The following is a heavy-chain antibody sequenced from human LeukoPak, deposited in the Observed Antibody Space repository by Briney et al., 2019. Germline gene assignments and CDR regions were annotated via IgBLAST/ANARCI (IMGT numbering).Heavy chain of an antibody. CDR3: ASITMDTAMVYFDY. CDR1: GGSISSYY. Sequence: SETLSLTCTVSGGSISSYYWSWIRQPPGKGLEWIGYIYYSGSTNYNPSLKSRVTISVDTSKNQFSLKLSSVTAADTAVYYCASITMDTAMVYFDYWGQGTLVTVSS. D-gene: IGHD5-18*01. V-gene: IGHV4-59*08. CDR2: IYYSGST. J-gene: IGHJ4*02.